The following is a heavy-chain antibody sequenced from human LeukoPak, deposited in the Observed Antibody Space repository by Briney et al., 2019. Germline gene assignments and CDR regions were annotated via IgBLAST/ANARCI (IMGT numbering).Heavy chain of an antibody. D-gene: IGHD6-13*01. V-gene: IGHV3-23*01. CDR3: AKDLNRYSRSNFDY. Sequence: GGSLRLSCAASGFTFSNYAMSWVRQAPGEGVEGVSGIIGSGARTHYADSVKGRFTISRDNYKNTLYLEMDSLRAEDTAVYYCAKDLNRYSRSNFDYWGQGTLVTVSS. CDR1: GFTFSNYA. CDR2: IIGSGART. J-gene: IGHJ4*02.